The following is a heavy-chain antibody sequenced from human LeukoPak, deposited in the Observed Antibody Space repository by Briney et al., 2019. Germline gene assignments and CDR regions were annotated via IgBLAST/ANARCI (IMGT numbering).Heavy chain of an antibody. CDR2: INPKSGGT. J-gene: IGHJ4*02. Sequence: ASVKVSCKASGYTFTGYYLHWVRQAPGQGLEWMGCINPKSGGTNSVQKFQGRVTMTRDTSISTAYMELSRLRSDDTAVYYCAREVDSYFDYWGQGTLVTVSS. D-gene: IGHD3/OR15-3a*01. CDR3: AREVDSYFDY. CDR1: GYTFTGYY. V-gene: IGHV1-2*02.